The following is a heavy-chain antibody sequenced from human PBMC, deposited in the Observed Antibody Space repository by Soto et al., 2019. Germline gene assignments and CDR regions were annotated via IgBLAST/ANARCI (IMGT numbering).Heavy chain of an antibody. J-gene: IGHJ5*02. CDR1: GGTFSSYA. Sequence: PVKVSCKASGGTFSSYAISWVRQAPGQGLEWMGGIIPIFGTANYAQKFQGRVTITADESTSTAYMELSSLRSEDTAVYYCARSYSSSTPSFDPWGQGTLVTVSS. CDR3: ARSYSSSTPSFDP. V-gene: IGHV1-69*13. D-gene: IGHD6-6*01. CDR2: IIPIFGTA.